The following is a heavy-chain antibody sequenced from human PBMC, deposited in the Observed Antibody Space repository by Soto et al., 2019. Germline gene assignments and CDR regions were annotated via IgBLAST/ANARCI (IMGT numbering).Heavy chain of an antibody. CDR1: GGTFSSYA. D-gene: IGHD3-16*01. J-gene: IGHJ6*02. CDR2: IIPIFGTA. CDR3: ARDELRLGELSFYGMDV. V-gene: IGHV1-69*01. Sequence: QVQLVQSGAEVKKPGSSVKVSCKASGGTFSSYAISWVRQAPGQGLERMGGIIPIFGTANYAQKFQGRVTITADESTSTAYMELRSLRSEDTAVYYCARDELRLGELSFYGMDVWGQGTTVTVSS.